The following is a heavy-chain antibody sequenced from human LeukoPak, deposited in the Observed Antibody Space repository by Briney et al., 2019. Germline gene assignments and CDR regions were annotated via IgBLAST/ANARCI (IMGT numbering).Heavy chain of an antibody. V-gene: IGHV4-39*01. Sequence: SETLSLTCTVSGGSISSSSYYWGWIRQPPGKGLEWIGSIYYSGSTYYNPSLKSRVTISVDTSKNQFSLKLSSVTAADTAVYYCARRVYYGFWSGRNHNWFDPWGQGTLVTVSS. D-gene: IGHD3-3*01. J-gene: IGHJ5*02. CDR3: ARRVYYGFWSGRNHNWFDP. CDR2: IYYSGST. CDR1: GGSISSSSYY.